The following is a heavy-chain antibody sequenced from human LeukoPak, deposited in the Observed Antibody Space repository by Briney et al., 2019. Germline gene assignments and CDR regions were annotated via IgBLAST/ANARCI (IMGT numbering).Heavy chain of an antibody. V-gene: IGHV1-18*01. J-gene: IGHJ4*02. CDR3: ARVVDWTHFDS. CDR2: ISRQNGNT. Sequence: ASVKVSCKASGYTFTNYGISWVRQAPGQGLEWMGWISRQNGNTKYAENLQGRVTMTTDTSTSTAYMELRSLTSDDTAVYYCARVVDWTHFDSWGQGTKVTVSS. D-gene: IGHD1-1*01. CDR1: GYTFTNYG.